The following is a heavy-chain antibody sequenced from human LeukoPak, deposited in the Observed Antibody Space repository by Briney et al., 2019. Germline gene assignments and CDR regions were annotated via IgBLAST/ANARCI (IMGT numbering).Heavy chain of an antibody. V-gene: IGHV3-23*01. D-gene: IGHD4-17*01. CDR2: ISGSGGST. CDR1: GFTFSSYA. CDR3: AKALNDYGDSPLDY. J-gene: IGHJ4*02. Sequence: GGSLRLSCAASGFTFSSYAMSWVRQAPGKGLEWVSAISGSGGSTYYADSVKGRFTIPRDNSKNTLYLQMNSLRAEDTAVYYCAKALNDYGDSPLDYWGQGTLVTVSS.